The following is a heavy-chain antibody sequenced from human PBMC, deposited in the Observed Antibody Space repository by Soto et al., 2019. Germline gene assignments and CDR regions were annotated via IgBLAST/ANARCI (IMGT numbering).Heavy chain of an antibody. D-gene: IGHD2-2*01. J-gene: IGHJ6*02. V-gene: IGHV3-21*01. Sequence: GGSLRLSCAASGFTFSSYSMNWVRQAPGKGLEWVSSISSSSSYIYYADSVKGRFTISRDNAKNSLYLQMNSLRAEDTAVYYCARVELYCSSTSCSRYYYYVMDVWGQGTTVTVSS. CDR2: ISSSSSYI. CDR1: GFTFSSYS. CDR3: ARVELYCSSTSCSRYYYYVMDV.